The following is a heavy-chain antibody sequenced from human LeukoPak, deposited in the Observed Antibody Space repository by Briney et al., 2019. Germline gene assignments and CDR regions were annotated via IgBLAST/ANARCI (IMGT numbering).Heavy chain of an antibody. CDR1: GGSISSGGYY. CDR3: ARACGGDCYSALAFDI. D-gene: IGHD2-21*02. V-gene: IGHV4-61*08. Sequence: SQTLSLTCTVSGGSISSGGYYWSWIRQPPGKGLEWIGYIYYSGSTNYNPSLKSRVTISVDTSKNQFSLKLSSVTAADTAVYYCARACGGDCYSALAFDIWGQGTMVTVSS. J-gene: IGHJ3*02. CDR2: IYYSGST.